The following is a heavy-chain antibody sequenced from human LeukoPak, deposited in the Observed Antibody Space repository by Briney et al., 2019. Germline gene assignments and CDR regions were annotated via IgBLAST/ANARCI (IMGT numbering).Heavy chain of an antibody. CDR3: ARAPWGGYSSSWFDY. D-gene: IGHD6-13*01. CDR1: GGSISSYY. Sequence: SETLSLTCTVSGGSISSYYWSWIRQPPGKGLEWIGSIYHSGSTYYNPSLKSRVTISVDTSKNQFSLKLSSVTAADTAVYYCARAPWGGYSSSWFDYWGQGTLVTVSS. J-gene: IGHJ4*02. V-gene: IGHV4-38-2*02. CDR2: IYHSGST.